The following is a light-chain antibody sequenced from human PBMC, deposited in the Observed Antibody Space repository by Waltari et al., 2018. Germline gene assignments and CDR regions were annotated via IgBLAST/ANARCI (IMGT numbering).Light chain of an antibody. Sequence: QSALTQPAPVSGSPGQSISLSFIGTSRAVVPYNPVSVYQPRQGKAPKLIVFEASKRPSGVSNRFSGSKAANTASLIISGLQADDEADYYCCSYAGSGSWVFGGGTKVTVI. CDR2: EAS. CDR1: SRAVVPYNP. V-gene: IGLV2-23*01. J-gene: IGLJ3*02. CDR3: CSYAGSGSWV.